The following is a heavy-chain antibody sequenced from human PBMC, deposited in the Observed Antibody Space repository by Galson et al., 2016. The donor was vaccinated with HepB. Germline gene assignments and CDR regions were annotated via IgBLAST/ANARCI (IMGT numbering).Heavy chain of an antibody. V-gene: IGHV1-24*01. Sequence: SVKVSCKVSGYTLTDLSVHWVRQTPRKGLEWMGGFDPEEAETNYAQKFQGRVSMTEDTSTDTAYMELSGLRSEDTAVYYCAMDRVGVGSLENWGPGTLVTVSS. CDR1: GYTLTDLS. J-gene: IGHJ4*02. D-gene: IGHD1-26*01. CDR2: FDPEEAET. CDR3: AMDRVGVGSLEN.